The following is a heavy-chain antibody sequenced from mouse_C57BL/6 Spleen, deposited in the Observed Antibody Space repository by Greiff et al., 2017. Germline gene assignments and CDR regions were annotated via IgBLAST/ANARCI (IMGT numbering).Heavy chain of an antibody. Sequence: QVQLQQPGAELVKPGASVKLSCKASGYTFTSYWMHWVKQRPGQGLEWIGMIHPNSGSTNYNEKFKSKATLTVDKSSSTAYMQLSILTSDEYEVYDGAREEGSFDVWGTGTTVTVSS. V-gene: IGHV1-64*01. J-gene: IGHJ1*03. CDR1: GYTFTSYW. CDR3: AREEGSFDV. CDR2: IHPNSGST.